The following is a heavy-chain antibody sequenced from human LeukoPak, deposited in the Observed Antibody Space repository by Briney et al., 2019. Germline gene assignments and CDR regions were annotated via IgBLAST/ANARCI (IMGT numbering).Heavy chain of an antibody. Sequence: GGSLRLSCAASGFTFSSYAMSWVRQAPGKGLEWVSYISDSGGSTYYADSVKGRFTISRDNSKNTLYLQMNSLRAEDTAVYYCAKVGVTSGSSWPHDYWGQGTLVTVSS. D-gene: IGHD6-13*01. CDR2: ISDSGGST. CDR1: GFTFSSYA. V-gene: IGHV3-23*01. CDR3: AKVGVTSGSSWPHDY. J-gene: IGHJ4*02.